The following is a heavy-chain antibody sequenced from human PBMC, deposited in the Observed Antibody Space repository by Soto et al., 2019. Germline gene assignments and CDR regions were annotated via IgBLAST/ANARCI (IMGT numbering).Heavy chain of an antibody. Sequence: PSETLSLTCTVSGGSISSSSYYWGWIRQPPGKGLEWIGSIYYSGSTYYNPSLKSRVTISVDTSKNQFSLKLSSVTAADTAVYYCARAYSSSSYWFDPWGQGTLVTVSS. CDR2: IYYSGST. CDR1: GGSISSSSYY. J-gene: IGHJ5*02. V-gene: IGHV4-39*01. D-gene: IGHD6-6*01. CDR3: ARAYSSSSYWFDP.